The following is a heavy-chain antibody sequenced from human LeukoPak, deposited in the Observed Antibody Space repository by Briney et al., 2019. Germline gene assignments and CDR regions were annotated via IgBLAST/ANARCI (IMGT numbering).Heavy chain of an antibody. CDR3: ARVTVEQWLQYYFDY. V-gene: IGHV4-38-2*01. CDR1: GYSISSGYY. CDR2: IYHSGST. D-gene: IGHD6-19*01. J-gene: IGHJ4*02. Sequence: SETLSLTCAVSGYSISSGYYWGWIWQPPGKGLEWIGSIYHSGSTYYNPSLKSRVTISVDTSKNQFSLKLSSVTAADTAVYYCARVTVEQWLQYYFDYRGQGTLVTVSS.